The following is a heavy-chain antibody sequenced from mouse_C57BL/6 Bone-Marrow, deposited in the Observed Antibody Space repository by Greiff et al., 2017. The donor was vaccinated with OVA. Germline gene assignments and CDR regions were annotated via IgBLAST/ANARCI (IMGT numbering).Heavy chain of an antibody. D-gene: IGHD2-4*01. Sequence: QVQLQQPGAELVKPGASVKLSCKASGYTFTSYWMQWVKQRPGQGLEWIGEIDPSDSYTNYNQKFKGKATLTVDTSSSTAYMQLSSLTSEDSAVYYCARDYDYGGAWFAYWGQGTLVTVSA. CDR2: IDPSDSYT. CDR3: ARDYDYGGAWFAY. J-gene: IGHJ3*01. CDR1: GYTFTSYW. V-gene: IGHV1-50*01.